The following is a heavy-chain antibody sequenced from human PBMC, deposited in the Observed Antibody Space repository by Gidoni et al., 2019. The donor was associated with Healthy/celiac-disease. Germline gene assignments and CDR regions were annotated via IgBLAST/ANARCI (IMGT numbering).Heavy chain of an antibody. Sequence: LQLVQSGAEVKKPGSSVKVSCRASGYIFTYRYLHWVRQAPGEGLRWMGWITIYNGNTNYADQYRDRLTITRENSLSTVYMELSGLTSEDTGIYFCVRSPLRGHDQTFETWGQGTTVTVSS. CDR2: ITIYNGNT. D-gene: IGHD2-2*01. V-gene: IGHV1-45*02. J-gene: IGHJ3*01. CDR3: VRSPLRGHDQTFET. CDR1: GYIFTYRY.